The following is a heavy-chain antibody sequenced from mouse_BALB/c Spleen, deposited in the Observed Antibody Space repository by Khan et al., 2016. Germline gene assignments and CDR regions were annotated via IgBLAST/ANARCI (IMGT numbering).Heavy chain of an antibody. D-gene: IGHD1-1*01. CDR3: ARRDGSSYFDY. V-gene: IGHV1-7*01. CDR1: GYTFTSYW. CDR2: INPSTGYT. Sequence: QVQLQQSGAELAKPGASVKMSCKASGYTFTSYWMHWVKQRPGQGLEWIGYINPSTGYTEYNQKFKDKATLTADKSSSTAYMQLSSLTSEDSAVYYCARRDGSSYFDYRGQGTTLTVSS. J-gene: IGHJ2*01.